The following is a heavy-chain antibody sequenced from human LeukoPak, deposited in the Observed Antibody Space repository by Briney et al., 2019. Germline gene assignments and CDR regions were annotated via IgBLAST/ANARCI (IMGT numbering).Heavy chain of an antibody. J-gene: IGHJ6*03. Sequence: GGSLRLSCAASGFTFSSYSMNWVRQAPGKGLEWVSSISSSSSYIYYADSVKGRFTISRDNAKNSLYLQMNSLRAEDTAVYYCARDFRDSSGYYPYYYYYYMDVWGKGTTVTVSS. CDR1: GFTFSSYS. D-gene: IGHD3-22*01. CDR2: ISSSSSYI. CDR3: ARDFRDSSGYYPYYYYYYMDV. V-gene: IGHV3-21*01.